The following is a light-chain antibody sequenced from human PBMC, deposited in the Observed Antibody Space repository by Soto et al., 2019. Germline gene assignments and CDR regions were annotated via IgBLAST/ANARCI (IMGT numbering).Light chain of an antibody. Sequence: ENVLTQSPGTLSLSPGERATLSCRASQSVGTYLAWYQRNPGQAPRLLIYGASTRATGIPARFSGSGSGIEFTLTISSLQSEDFAVYYCQQYDNWPWTFGQGTKVDIK. CDR1: QSVGTY. V-gene: IGKV3-15*01. CDR2: GAS. CDR3: QQYDNWPWT. J-gene: IGKJ1*01.